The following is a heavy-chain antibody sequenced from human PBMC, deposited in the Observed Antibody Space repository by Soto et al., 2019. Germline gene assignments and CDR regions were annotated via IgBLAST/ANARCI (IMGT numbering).Heavy chain of an antibody. V-gene: IGHV3-23*01. J-gene: IGHJ3*02. CDR2: ISGSGGST. D-gene: IGHD3-22*01. CDR1: GFTFSSYA. CDR3: AKDISSGYYYSDAFDI. Sequence: PGGSLRLSCAASGFTFSSYAMSWVRQAPGKGLEWVSAISGSGGSTYYADSVKGRFTISRDNSKNTLYLQMNSLRAEDTAVYYCAKDISSGYYYSDAFDIWGQGTMVTVSS.